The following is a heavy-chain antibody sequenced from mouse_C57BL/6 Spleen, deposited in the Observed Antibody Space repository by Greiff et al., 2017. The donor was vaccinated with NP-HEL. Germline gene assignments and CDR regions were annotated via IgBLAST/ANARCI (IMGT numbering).Heavy chain of an antibody. CDR3: ARDGDYGNPFDY. CDR1: GFTFSDYY. V-gene: IGHV5-16*01. CDR2: INYDGSST. D-gene: IGHD2-1*01. Sequence: EVQVVESEGGLVQPGSSMKLSCTASGFTFSDYYMDWVRQVPEKGLEWVANINYDGSSTYYLDSLKSRFISSRDNAKNILYLQMSSLKSEDTATYYCARDGDYGNPFDYWGQGTTLTVSS. J-gene: IGHJ2*01.